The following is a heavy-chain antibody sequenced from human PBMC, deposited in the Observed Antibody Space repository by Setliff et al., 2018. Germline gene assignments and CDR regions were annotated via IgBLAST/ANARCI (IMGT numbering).Heavy chain of an antibody. CDR2: TIPIFGTT. V-gene: IGHV1-69*05. J-gene: IGHJ6*03. Sequence: SSVKVSCKASGYIFTRYGFSWVRQAPGQGLEWMGGTIPIFGTTNYAQRFQGRVTITTDESTCTAYMELSSLRSEDTAVYYCVREGVDSRSSTDYRYYMDVWGKGTTVTVSS. D-gene: IGHD3-22*01. CDR1: GYIFTRYG. CDR3: VREGVDSRSSTDYRYYMDV.